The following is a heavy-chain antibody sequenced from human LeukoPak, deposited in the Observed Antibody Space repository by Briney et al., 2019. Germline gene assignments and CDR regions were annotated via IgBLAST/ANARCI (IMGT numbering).Heavy chain of an antibody. V-gene: IGHV4-34*01. D-gene: IGHD3-9*01. Sequence: PSETLSLTCAVYGGSFSGYYWSWIRQPPGKGLEWIGEINHSGSTNYNPSLESRVTISVDTSKNQFSLKLSSVTAADTAVYYCARGGLYYDTLTGYYPNRRNRLFDYWGQGTLVTVSS. CDR3: ARGGLYYDTLTGYYPNRRNRLFDY. CDR1: GGSFSGYY. J-gene: IGHJ4*02. CDR2: INHSGST.